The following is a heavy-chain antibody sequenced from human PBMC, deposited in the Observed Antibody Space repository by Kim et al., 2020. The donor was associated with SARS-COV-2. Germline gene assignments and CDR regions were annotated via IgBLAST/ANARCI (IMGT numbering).Heavy chain of an antibody. CDR1: GFNFPAYS. V-gene: IGHV3-21*01. CDR2: ISSTSTDI. Sequence: GGSLRLSCAASGFNFPAYSMNWVRQAPGEGLEWVSSISSTSTDIYYADSVQGRFIVSRDNAKNSLYLQMNSLRADDTAVYYCARDFRYISGWYAYWGQGTQVTVSS. D-gene: IGHD6-19*01. J-gene: IGHJ4*02. CDR3: ARDFRYISGWYAY.